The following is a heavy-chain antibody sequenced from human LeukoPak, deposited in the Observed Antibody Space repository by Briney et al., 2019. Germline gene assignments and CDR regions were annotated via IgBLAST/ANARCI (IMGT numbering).Heavy chain of an antibody. Sequence: SETLSLTCTVSGGSISRYYWSWIRQPPGKGPEWIGLIYDSGSTYYNPSLQSRVTISVDTSKNQLSLKLTSVTAADTAVYYCARAGGYSYSFDPWGQGTLVTVSS. CDR3: ARAGGYSYSFDP. J-gene: IGHJ5*02. CDR2: IYDSGST. D-gene: IGHD5-18*01. CDR1: GGSISRYY. V-gene: IGHV4-59*01.